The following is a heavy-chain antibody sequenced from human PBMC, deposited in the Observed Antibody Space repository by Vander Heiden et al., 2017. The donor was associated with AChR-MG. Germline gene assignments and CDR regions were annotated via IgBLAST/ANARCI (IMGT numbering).Heavy chain of an antibody. CDR2: ISYDGSNK. CDR1: GFTSSSYG. V-gene: IGHV3-30*18. D-gene: IGHD3-3*01. CDR3: ANTIHYYYMDV. J-gene: IGHJ6*03. Sequence: QVQLVESGGGVVQPGRSLRLSSAASGFTSSSYGMHWVRQAPGKGLEWVAVISYDGSNKYYADSVKGRFTISRDNSKNTLYLQMNSLRAEDTAVYYCANTIHYYYMDVWGKGTTVTVSS.